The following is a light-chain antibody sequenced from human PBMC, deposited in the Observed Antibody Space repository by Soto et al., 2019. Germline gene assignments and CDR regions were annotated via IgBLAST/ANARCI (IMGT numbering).Light chain of an antibody. CDR2: DAS. J-gene: IGKJ2*01. CDR1: QSISGW. Sequence: DIQMTQSPSTLSASVGDRVTITCRASQSISGWLAWYQQKPGKAPKLLIYDASTLESGVPSRFSGSGSGTEFTLTISSLQPDDFASYYCHQYKSYPYTFGQGTKLEIK. V-gene: IGKV1-5*01. CDR3: HQYKSYPYT.